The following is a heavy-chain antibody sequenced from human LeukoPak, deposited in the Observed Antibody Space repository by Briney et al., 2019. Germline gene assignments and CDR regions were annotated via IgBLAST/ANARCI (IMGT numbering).Heavy chain of an antibody. CDR2: IYPGDTDT. D-gene: IGHD2-2*03. CDR1: GYSFTSYW. V-gene: IGHV5-51*01. Sequence: GESLKISCKGSGYSFTSYWIGWVRQLPGNDLEWMGVIYPGDTDTRYSPSFQGQFTFSSAKSYIPACLKWSSLKAPDTAMYYWASQTTQMDIVVVPAAWDYWGQGTLVTVSS. CDR3: ASQTTQMDIVVVPAAWDY. J-gene: IGHJ4*02.